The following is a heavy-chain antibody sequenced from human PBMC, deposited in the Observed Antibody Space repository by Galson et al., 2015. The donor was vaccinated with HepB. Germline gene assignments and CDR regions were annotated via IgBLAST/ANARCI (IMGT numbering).Heavy chain of an antibody. J-gene: IGHJ6*02. D-gene: IGHD5-24*01. V-gene: IGHV4-34*01. CDR3: ARGGSQSDYNYGVLYHEYVMDV. Sequence: SETLSLTCAVFRGSFSAYYWSWVRQSPGKGLEWIGEIDHSGSSQYDPSLKSRVTISVDTSKNQFSLRLSSVTAADTAVYYCARGGSQSDYNYGVLYHEYVMDVWGQGTTVTVSS. CDR2: IDHSGSS. CDR1: RGSFSAYY.